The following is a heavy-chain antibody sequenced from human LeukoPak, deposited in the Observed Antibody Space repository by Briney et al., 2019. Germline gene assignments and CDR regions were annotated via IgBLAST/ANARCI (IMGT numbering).Heavy chain of an antibody. CDR3: ARGATMVRGVPNGMDV. CDR1: GFTFSSYD. J-gene: IGHJ6*04. D-gene: IGHD3-10*01. CDR2: IGTAGDP. V-gene: IGHV3-13*05. Sequence: GGSLRLSCAASGFTFSSYDMHWVRQATAKGLEWVSAIGTAGDPYYPGSVKGRFTISRENAKNSLYLQMNSLRAGDTAVYYCARGATMVRGVPNGMDVWGKGTTVTVSS.